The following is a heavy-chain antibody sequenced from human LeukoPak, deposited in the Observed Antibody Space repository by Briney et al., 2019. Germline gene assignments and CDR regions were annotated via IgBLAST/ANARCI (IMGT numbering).Heavy chain of an antibody. D-gene: IGHD2-8*01. CDR1: GFTFSSYW. J-gene: IGHJ3*02. CDR3: ARDRLTNDAFDI. V-gene: IGHV3-74*01. Sequence: GGSLRLSCAASGFTFSSYWMHWVRQAPGKGLVRVSRINSDGSGTSDADFVKGRFTISRDNSKNTLYLQMNSLRAEDTAMYYCARDRLTNDAFDIWGQGTMVTVSS. CDR2: INSDGSGT.